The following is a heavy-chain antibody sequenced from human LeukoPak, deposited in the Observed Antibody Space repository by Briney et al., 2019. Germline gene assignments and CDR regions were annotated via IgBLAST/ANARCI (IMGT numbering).Heavy chain of an antibody. CDR3: ARAYSSSSPIDY. V-gene: IGHV4-4*07. D-gene: IGHD6-6*01. CDR1: GGSINNYY. CDR2: IYTSGST. Sequence: TSETLSLTCTVSGGSINNYYWSRIRQPAGKGLEWIGRIYTSGSTNYNPSLKSRVTMSVDTSKNQFSLKVSSVTAADTAVYYCARAYSSSSPIDYWGQGTLVTVSS. J-gene: IGHJ4*02.